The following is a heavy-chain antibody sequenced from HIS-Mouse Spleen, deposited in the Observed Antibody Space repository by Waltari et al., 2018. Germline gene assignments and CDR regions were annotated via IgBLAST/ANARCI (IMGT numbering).Heavy chain of an antibody. Sequence: QLQLQESGPGLVKPSETLSPTCTASGGSISSSSYYWGWIRQPPGKGLEWIGSIYYSGRTYYNPSLKSRVTISVDTSKNQFSLKLSSVTAADTAVYYCAREIPYSSSWYDWYFDLWGRGTLVTVSS. D-gene: IGHD6-13*01. CDR3: AREIPYSSSWYDWYFDL. J-gene: IGHJ2*01. V-gene: IGHV4-39*07. CDR2: IYYSGRT. CDR1: GGSISSSSYY.